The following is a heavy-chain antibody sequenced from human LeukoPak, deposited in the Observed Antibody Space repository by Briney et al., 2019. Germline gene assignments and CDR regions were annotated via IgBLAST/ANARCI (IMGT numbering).Heavy chain of an antibody. J-gene: IGHJ4*02. CDR3: ARQDSSGVRDGDYFDY. Sequence: SETLSLTCTVSGGSISSSSYYWGWIRQPPGKGLEWIGSIYYSGSTYYNPSLKSRVTISVDTSKNQFSLKLSSVTAADTAVYYCARQDSSGVRDGDYFDYWGQGTLVTVSS. D-gene: IGHD3-22*01. CDR1: GGSISSSSYY. CDR2: IYYSGST. V-gene: IGHV4-39*01.